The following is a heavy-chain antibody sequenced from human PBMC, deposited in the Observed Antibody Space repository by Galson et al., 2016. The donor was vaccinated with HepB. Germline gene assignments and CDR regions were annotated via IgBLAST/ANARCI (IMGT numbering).Heavy chain of an antibody. CDR3: ATEPIVGVPDYFDY. V-gene: IGHV3-30-3*01. CDR2: TDGTNK. Sequence: SLRLSCAVSGFTFSNYAMHWVRQAPGKGLEWVAVTDGTNKYYADSVKGRFTISRDDSKSTLYLQMDRMRAEDTAVYYCATEPIVGVPDYFDYGGQGTPGHRLL. J-gene: IGHJ4*02. CDR1: GFTFSNYA. D-gene: IGHD1-26*01.